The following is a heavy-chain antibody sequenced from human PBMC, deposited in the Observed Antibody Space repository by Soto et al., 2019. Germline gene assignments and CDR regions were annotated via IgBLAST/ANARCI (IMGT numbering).Heavy chain of an antibody. CDR3: AKDDDFWSGYGINCMDV. J-gene: IGHJ6*02. D-gene: IGHD3-3*01. V-gene: IGHV3-23*01. CDR1: GFTFSSYA. CDR2: ISGSGGST. Sequence: EVQLLESGGGLVQPGGSLRLSCAASGFTFSSYAMSWVRQAPGKGLEWVSAISGSGGSTYYADSVKGRFTISRDNSKNTLYLQMNSLRAEDTAVYYCAKDDDFWSGYGINCMDVWGRGTTFTVSS.